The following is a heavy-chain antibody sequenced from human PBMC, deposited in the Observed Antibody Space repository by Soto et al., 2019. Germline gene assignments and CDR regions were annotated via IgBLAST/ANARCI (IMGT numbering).Heavy chain of an antibody. Sequence: EVQLVESGGGLVQPGGSLILSCAASGFTFSSYSMNWVRQAPGKGLEWVSYISSSSSTIYYADSVKGRFTISRDNAKNSLYLQMNSLRAEDTAVYYCAVTVTGAFDIWGQGTMVTVSS. CDR1: GFTFSSYS. CDR3: AVTVTGAFDI. V-gene: IGHV3-48*01. J-gene: IGHJ3*02. D-gene: IGHD4-17*01. CDR2: ISSSSSTI.